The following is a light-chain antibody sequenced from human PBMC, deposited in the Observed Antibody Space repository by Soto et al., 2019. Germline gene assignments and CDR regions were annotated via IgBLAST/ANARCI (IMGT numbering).Light chain of an antibody. V-gene: IGKV3-20*01. CDR1: QSISRS. CDR2: GAS. Sequence: IVLTQSPSVLSVSPGERATLSCRASQSISRSLAWYQQKPGQAPRLLIYGASSRATGISDRFSGSGSGTDFTLTISRLEAEDFTVYYCHQYDWSPLTFGGGTKVDI. J-gene: IGKJ4*01. CDR3: HQYDWSPLT.